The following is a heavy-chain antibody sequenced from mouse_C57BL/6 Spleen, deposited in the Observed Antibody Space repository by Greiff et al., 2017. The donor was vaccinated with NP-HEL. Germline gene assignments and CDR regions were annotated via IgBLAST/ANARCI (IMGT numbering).Heavy chain of an antibody. CDR2: ISDGGSYT. Sequence: EVMLVESGGGLVKPGGSLKLSCAASGFTFSSYAMSWVRQTPEKRLEWVATISDGGSYTYYPANVKGRFPISRDNAKNNLYLQMSHLKSEDTAMDYCARGTTVVAPFDYWGKGTTLTVSS. CDR3: ARGTTVVAPFDY. D-gene: IGHD1-1*01. V-gene: IGHV5-4*03. J-gene: IGHJ2*01. CDR1: GFTFSSYA.